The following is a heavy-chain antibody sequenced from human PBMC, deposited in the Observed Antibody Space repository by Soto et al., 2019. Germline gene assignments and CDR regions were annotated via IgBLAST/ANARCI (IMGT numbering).Heavy chain of an antibody. J-gene: IGHJ4*02. CDR2: ISSSSRTI. D-gene: IGHD6-13*01. CDR3: AIDEGISPLDY. V-gene: IGHV3-48*01. Sequence: EVQLVESGGGLVQSGGSLRLSCAASGFTFSSYSMNWVRQAPGKGLEWVSYISSSSRTIYYADSVKGRITIPRANAKNSLYLQMTSLRAEDTAVYYCAIDEGISPLDYWAQGTLVTVSS. CDR1: GFTFSSYS.